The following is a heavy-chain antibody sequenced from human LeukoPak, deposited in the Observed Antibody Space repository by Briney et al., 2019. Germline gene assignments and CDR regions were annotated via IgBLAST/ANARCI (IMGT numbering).Heavy chain of an antibody. CDR3: ARCITGTSLVSDY. Sequence: GGSLRLSCAASGFTFSSYTMNWVRQAPGKGLEWVSSISSSSSYIYYADSVKGRFTVSRDNAKNSLYLQMDSLRAEDTAVYYCARCITGTSLVSDYWGQGTLVTVSS. J-gene: IGHJ4*02. CDR1: GFTFSSYT. D-gene: IGHD1-20*01. CDR2: ISSSSSYI. V-gene: IGHV3-21*01.